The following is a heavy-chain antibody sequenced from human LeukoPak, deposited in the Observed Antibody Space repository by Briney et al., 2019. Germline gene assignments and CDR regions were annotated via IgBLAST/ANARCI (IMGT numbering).Heavy chain of an antibody. J-gene: IGHJ5*02. CDR2: FDPEGGET. V-gene: IGHV1-24*01. CDR1: GYTLTELS. Sequence: ASVKVSCKVSGYTLTELSMHWVRQAPGKGLEWMGGFDPEGGETIYAQKFQGRVTMTEDTTTDTAYMELSSLRSEDTAVYYCAATTLYYYDSSGYHSNWFDPWGQGTLVTVSS. D-gene: IGHD3-22*01. CDR3: AATTLYYYDSSGYHSNWFDP.